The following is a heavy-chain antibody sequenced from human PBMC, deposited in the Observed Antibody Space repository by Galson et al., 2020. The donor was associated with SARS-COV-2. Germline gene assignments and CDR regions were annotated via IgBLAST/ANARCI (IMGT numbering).Heavy chain of an antibody. D-gene: IGHD1-1*01. J-gene: IGHJ1*01. V-gene: IGHV3-15*07. CDR1: GFIFNNAW. CDR3: TTGYDTTWHDRS. Sequence: GGSLRLSCAASGFIFNNAWMNWVRQVSGKGLEWVGRSKHKADGGTTDYAAPVKGRFSISRDDSKNTLYLHMNSLKTDDTAKYYCTTGYDTTWHDRSWGQGTLVIVSS. CDR2: SKHKADGGTT.